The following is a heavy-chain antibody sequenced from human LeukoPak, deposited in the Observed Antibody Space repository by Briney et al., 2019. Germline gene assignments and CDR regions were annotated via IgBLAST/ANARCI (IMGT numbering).Heavy chain of an antibody. D-gene: IGHD6-19*01. Sequence: GGSLRLSCAASGFTFSSYSMNWVRQAPGKGLEWVSVTYSGGSTYYADSVKGRFTISRDNSKNTLYLQMNSLRAEDTAVYYCARAAVAVDWFDPWGQGTLVTVSS. CDR1: GFTFSSYS. CDR2: TYSGGST. V-gene: IGHV3-66*02. CDR3: ARAAVAVDWFDP. J-gene: IGHJ5*02.